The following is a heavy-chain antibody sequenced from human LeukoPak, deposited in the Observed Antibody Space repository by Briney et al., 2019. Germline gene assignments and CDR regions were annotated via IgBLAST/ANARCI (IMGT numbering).Heavy chain of an antibody. D-gene: IGHD2-2*01. V-gene: IGHV3-30-3*01. Sequence: RPGRSLRLSCAASGFTFSSYAMHWVRQAPGKGLEWVAVISYDGSNKYYADSVKGRFTISRDNSKNTLYLQMNSLRAEDTAVYYCARDRVPEYCSSTSCYLPPGMDVWGQGTTVTVSS. J-gene: IGHJ6*02. CDR3: ARDRVPEYCSSTSCYLPPGMDV. CDR1: GFTFSSYA. CDR2: ISYDGSNK.